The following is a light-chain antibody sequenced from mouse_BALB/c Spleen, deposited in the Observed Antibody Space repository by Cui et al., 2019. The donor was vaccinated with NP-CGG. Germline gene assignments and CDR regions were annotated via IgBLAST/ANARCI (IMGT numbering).Light chain of an antibody. J-gene: IGLJ1*01. CDR2: GTK. V-gene: IGLV1*01. CDR1: TGAVTTSNY. CDR3: ALWYSNHWV. Sequence: HAVVTQESALTTSPVETVTLTCRSSTGAVTTSNYANWVQEKPDHLFTGLIGGTKNRAPGVPARFSGSLIGDKAALTITGAQTEDEAIYFCALWYSNHWVFGGGTKLTVL.